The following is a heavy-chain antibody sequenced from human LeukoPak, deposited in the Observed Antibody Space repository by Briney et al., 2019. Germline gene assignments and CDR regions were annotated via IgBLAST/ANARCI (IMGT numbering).Heavy chain of an antibody. CDR3: AKDSMKYQLLTSANFDY. Sequence: GGSLRLSCAASGFTFSSYWMHWVRQAPGKGLVWVSRINSDGSTTNYADSVKGRFTISRDNSKNTLYLQMNSLRAEDTAVYYCAKDSMKYQLLTSANFDYWGQGTLVTVSS. V-gene: IGHV3-74*01. J-gene: IGHJ4*02. CDR1: GFTFSSYW. D-gene: IGHD2-2*01. CDR2: INSDGSTT.